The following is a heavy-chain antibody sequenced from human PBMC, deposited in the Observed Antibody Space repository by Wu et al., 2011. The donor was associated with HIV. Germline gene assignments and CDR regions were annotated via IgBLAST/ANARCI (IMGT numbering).Heavy chain of an antibody. CDR2: ISAYNGNT. CDR1: GYTFTSSS. CDR3: ARDSLGVIGSVWLLVLFDI. Sequence: QVQLVQSGAEVKKPGASVKVSCKASGYTFTSSSINWVRQAPGQGLEWMGWISAYNGNTNYAQKLQGRVTMTTDTSTSTAYMELRSLRSDDTAVYYCARDSLGVIGSVWLLVLFDIWGQGTMVTVSS. V-gene: IGHV1-18*01. D-gene: IGHD3-9*01. J-gene: IGHJ3*02.